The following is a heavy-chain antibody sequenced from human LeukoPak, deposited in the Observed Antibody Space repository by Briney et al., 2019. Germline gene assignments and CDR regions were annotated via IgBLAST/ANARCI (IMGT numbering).Heavy chain of an antibody. D-gene: IGHD3-22*01. Sequence: GGSLRLSCAASGFTFSSYAMSWVRQAPGKGLEWVSAISGSGGSTYYADSVKGRFTISRDNSKNTLYLQMNSLRAEDMAVYYCAKDGVTYYYDSSGLYYFDYWGQGTLVTVSS. CDR2: ISGSGGST. J-gene: IGHJ4*02. V-gene: IGHV3-23*01. CDR3: AKDGVTYYYDSSGLYYFDY. CDR1: GFTFSSYA.